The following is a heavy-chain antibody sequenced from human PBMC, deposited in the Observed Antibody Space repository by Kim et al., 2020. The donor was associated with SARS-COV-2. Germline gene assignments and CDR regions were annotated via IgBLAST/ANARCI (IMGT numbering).Heavy chain of an antibody. Sequence: SVKGRFTLSRGNAKNSLYLEMNSLRAEDTAVYYCAREGAGRYYDSSGYYLNWGQGTLVTVSS. J-gene: IGHJ4*02. CDR3: AREGAGRYYDSSGYYLN. D-gene: IGHD3-22*01. V-gene: IGHV3-48*03.